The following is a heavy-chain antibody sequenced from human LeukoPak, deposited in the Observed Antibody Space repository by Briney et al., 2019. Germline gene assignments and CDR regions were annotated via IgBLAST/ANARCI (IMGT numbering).Heavy chain of an antibody. D-gene: IGHD1-26*01. CDR2: IDTSGNT. CDR3: ATTTKLAWCDP. V-gene: IGHV4-4*09. Sequence: SETLSLTCTVSGTSIRTYYWAWIRQPPGKGLEWIGYIDTSGNTNYNSSLESRVTISVDTSKNQFSLRLSSVTAADTAVYYCATTTKLAWCDPWGQGTLVTVSS. J-gene: IGHJ5*02. CDR1: GTSIRTYY.